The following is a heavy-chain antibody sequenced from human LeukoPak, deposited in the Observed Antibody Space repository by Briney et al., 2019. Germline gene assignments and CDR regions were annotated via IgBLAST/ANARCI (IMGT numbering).Heavy chain of an antibody. CDR1: KGSMSHYY. CDR3: ARRGAGFFDY. V-gene: IGHV4-59*08. Sequence: PSETLSPTCTVSKGSMSHYYWSWIRQPPGKRLEWIGYIYYLGSTNYNPSLTSRVTISVDTSKNQFSLKLTSVTAADTAVYYCARRGAGFFDYWGQGALVTVSS. D-gene: IGHD1-26*01. CDR2: IYYLGST. J-gene: IGHJ4*02.